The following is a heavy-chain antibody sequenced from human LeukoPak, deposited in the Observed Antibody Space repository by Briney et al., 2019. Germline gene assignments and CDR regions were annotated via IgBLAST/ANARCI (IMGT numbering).Heavy chain of an antibody. CDR3: ARVIVGDPNWFDP. Sequence: GGFLRLSCAASGFTFSDYYMSWIRQAPGKGLEWVSYISSSGSTIYYADSVKGRFTISRDNAKNSLYLQMNSLRAEDTAVYYCARVIVGDPNWFDPWGQGTLVTVSS. CDR2: ISSSGSTI. J-gene: IGHJ5*02. CDR1: GFTFSDYY. V-gene: IGHV3-11*01. D-gene: IGHD1-26*01.